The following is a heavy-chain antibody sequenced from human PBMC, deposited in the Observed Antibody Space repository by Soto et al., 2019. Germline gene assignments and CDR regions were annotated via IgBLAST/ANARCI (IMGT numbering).Heavy chain of an antibody. D-gene: IGHD3-3*01. J-gene: IGHJ6*02. Sequence: GGSLRLSCAASGFTFSSYGMHWVRQAPGKGLEWVAVISYDGSNKYYADSVKGRFTISRDNSKNTLYLQMNSLRAEDTAVYYCAAFWSGYYWGLNGMDVWGQGTTVTVSS. CDR1: GFTFSSYG. V-gene: IGHV3-30*03. CDR2: ISYDGSNK. CDR3: AAFWSGYYWGLNGMDV.